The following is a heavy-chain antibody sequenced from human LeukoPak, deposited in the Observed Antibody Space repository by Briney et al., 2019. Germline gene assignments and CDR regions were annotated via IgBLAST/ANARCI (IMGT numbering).Heavy chain of an antibody. J-gene: IGHJ3*02. D-gene: IGHD2-21*02. CDR2: IYYSGST. CDR1: GGSVSSGSYY. Sequence: PSETLSLTCTVSGGSVSSGSYYWSWIRQPPGKGLEWIGYIYYSGSTNYNPSLKSRVTISVDTSKNQFSLKLSSVTAADTAVYYCARDGDEGAAFDIWGQGTMVTVSS. CDR3: ARDGDEGAAFDI. V-gene: IGHV4-61*01.